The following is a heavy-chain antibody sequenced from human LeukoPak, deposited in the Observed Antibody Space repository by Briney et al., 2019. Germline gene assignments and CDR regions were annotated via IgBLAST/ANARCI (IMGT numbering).Heavy chain of an antibody. V-gene: IGHV1-18*01. Sequence: ASVKVSCKASGYTFTSYGISWVRQAPGQGLEWMGWISAYNGNTNYAQKLQGRVTMTTDTSTSTAYMELRSLRSEDTAVYYCARDPIVGATGGYFDYWGQGTLVTVSS. D-gene: IGHD1-26*01. CDR2: ISAYNGNT. CDR3: ARDPIVGATGGYFDY. J-gene: IGHJ4*02. CDR1: GYTFTSYG.